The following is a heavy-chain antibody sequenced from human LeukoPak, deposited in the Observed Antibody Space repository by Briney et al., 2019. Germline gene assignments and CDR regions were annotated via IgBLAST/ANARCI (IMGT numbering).Heavy chain of an antibody. J-gene: IGHJ6*03. Sequence: PSETLSLTCTVSGGSISSSKYYWGWIRQPPGKGLEWIGEINHSGSTNYNPSLKSRVTISVDTSKNQFSLKLSSVTAADTAVYYCARARRDIVVVVAATPVSYYYYYYMDVWGKGTTVTVSS. D-gene: IGHD2-15*01. CDR2: INHSGST. V-gene: IGHV4-39*07. CDR1: GGSISSSKYY. CDR3: ARARRDIVVVVAATPVSYYYYYYMDV.